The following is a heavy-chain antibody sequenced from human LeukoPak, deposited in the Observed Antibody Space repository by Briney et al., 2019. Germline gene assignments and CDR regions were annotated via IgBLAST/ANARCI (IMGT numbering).Heavy chain of an antibody. CDR2: IYPGDYDN. J-gene: IGHJ5*01. Sequence: GESLQISCQGSGYIFSRYWIGWVRQMPGKGLEWMGIIYPGDYDNKYSPSFQGQVTISADKSITTAYLQWSSLKASDTAMYYCATLNPGYSNGWFDSWGQGTLVTVSS. D-gene: IGHD5-18*01. V-gene: IGHV5-51*01. CDR3: ATLNPGYSNGWFDS. CDR1: GYIFSRYW.